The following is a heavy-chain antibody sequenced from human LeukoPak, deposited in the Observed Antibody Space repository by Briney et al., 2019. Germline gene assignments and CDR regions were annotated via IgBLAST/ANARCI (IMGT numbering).Heavy chain of an antibody. D-gene: IGHD1-26*01. CDR1: GFTFSSYG. V-gene: IGHV3-30*03. J-gene: IGHJ4*02. CDR3: ARDLSVGAKPDLGFDY. Sequence: GGSLRLSCATSGFTFSSYGMHWVRQVPGKGLEWVTVISHDAKSTYHVDSVKGRFTISRDNSKNTLYLQMNSLRAEDTAVYYCARDLSVGAKPDLGFDYWGQGTLVTVSS. CDR2: ISHDAKST.